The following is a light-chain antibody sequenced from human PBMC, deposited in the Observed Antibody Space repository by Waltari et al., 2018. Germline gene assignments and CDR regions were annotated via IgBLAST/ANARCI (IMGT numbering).Light chain of an antibody. CDR3: QQRNKWPVT. Sequence: DIVLTQSPATLSLSPGESATLSCSASQSVANYLAWYQQKPGQAPRLLIYDVSNRATDIPARFSGSGFATDFTLTISDLKPEDIAVYYCQQRNKWPVTFGGGTKVEIK. CDR2: DVS. J-gene: IGKJ4*01. V-gene: IGKV3-11*01. CDR1: QSVANY.